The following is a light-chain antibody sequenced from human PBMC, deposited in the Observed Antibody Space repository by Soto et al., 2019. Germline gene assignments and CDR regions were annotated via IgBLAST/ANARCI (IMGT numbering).Light chain of an antibody. CDR3: QQYITNPYA. Sequence: DIQMTQSPSTLSASVGDRVTITCRASQSTSTWLAWYQQRPGKTPKLLISEASKLESRVPSRFSGSGSGTEFTLTNSSLQPDDFATYYCQQYITNPYAFGQGTKVEIK. J-gene: IGKJ1*01. CDR2: EAS. V-gene: IGKV1-5*03. CDR1: QSTSTW.